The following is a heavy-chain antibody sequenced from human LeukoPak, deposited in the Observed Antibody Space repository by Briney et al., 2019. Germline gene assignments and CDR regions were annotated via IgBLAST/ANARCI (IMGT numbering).Heavy chain of an antibody. Sequence: SETLSLTCTVSGGSISSGSYYWSWIRQPPGKGLEWIGEINHSGSTNYNPSLKSRVTISVDTSKNQFSLKLSSVTAADTAVYYCARVGYYYDSSGYSPFDIWGQGTMVTVSS. D-gene: IGHD3-22*01. CDR1: GGSISSGSYY. V-gene: IGHV4-39*07. J-gene: IGHJ3*02. CDR2: INHSGST. CDR3: ARVGYYYDSSGYSPFDI.